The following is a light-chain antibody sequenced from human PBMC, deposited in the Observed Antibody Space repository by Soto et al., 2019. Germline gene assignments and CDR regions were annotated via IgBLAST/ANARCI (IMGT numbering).Light chain of an antibody. CDR2: DTS. J-gene: IGKJ2*01. CDR1: QSISSD. Sequence: DIVMTQSPATLSASPGDRVTITCRASQSISSDLAWYQQKPGQAPRLLMYDTSTWATGIPARFSGSGSGTEFTLTISSLQSEDFAVYYCQQYYNCRYTFGQGTKLEIK. V-gene: IGKV3-15*01. CDR3: QQYYNCRYT.